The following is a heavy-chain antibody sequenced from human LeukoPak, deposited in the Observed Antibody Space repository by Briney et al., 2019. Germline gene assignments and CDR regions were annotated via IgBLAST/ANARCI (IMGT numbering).Heavy chain of an antibody. Sequence: SETLSLTCTVSGGSISSSSYYWGWIRQPPGKGLEWIGSIYYSGSTYYNPSLKSRVTISVDTSKNQFSLKLSSVTAADTAVYYCARLKVGATLRLSTPPYYFDYWGQGTLVTVSS. D-gene: IGHD1-26*01. CDR1: GGSISSSSYY. CDR3: ARLKVGATLRLSTPPYYFDY. CDR2: IYYSGST. J-gene: IGHJ4*02. V-gene: IGHV4-39*01.